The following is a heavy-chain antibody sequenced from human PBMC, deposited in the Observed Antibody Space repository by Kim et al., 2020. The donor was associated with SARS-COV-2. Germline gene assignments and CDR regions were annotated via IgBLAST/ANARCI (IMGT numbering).Heavy chain of an antibody. CDR2: ISYDGSNK. CDR3: AKVSMVRGVRLSVDY. CDR1: GFTFSSYG. J-gene: IGHJ4*02. D-gene: IGHD3-10*01. V-gene: IGHV3-30*18. Sequence: GGSLRLSCAASGFTFSSYGMHWVRQAPGKGLEWVAVISYDGSNKYYADSVKGRFTISRDNSKNTLYLQMNSLRAEDTAEYYCAKVSMVRGVRLSVDYWGQGTLVTVSS.